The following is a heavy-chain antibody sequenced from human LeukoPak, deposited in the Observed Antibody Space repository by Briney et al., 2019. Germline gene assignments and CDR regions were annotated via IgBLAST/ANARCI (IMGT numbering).Heavy chain of an antibody. V-gene: IGHV4-59*08. J-gene: IGHJ5*02. CDR1: GGSISSYY. D-gene: IGHD3-10*01. CDR2: IYYSGST. Sequence: PSETLSLTCTVSGGSISSYYWSWIRQPPGKGLEWIGYIYYSGSTNYNPSLKSRVTISVDTSKNQFSLKLSSVTAADTAVYYCARLTMVRGVIDHNWFDPWGQGTLVTVSS. CDR3: ARLTMVRGVIDHNWFDP.